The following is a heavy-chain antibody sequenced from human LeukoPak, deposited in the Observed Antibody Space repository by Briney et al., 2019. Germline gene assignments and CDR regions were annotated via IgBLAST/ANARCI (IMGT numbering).Heavy chain of an antibody. J-gene: IGHJ4*02. V-gene: IGHV4-34*01. CDR2: INHSGST. CDR3: ARGPLWFGGSVDY. CDR1: GGSFSGYY. D-gene: IGHD3-10*01. Sequence: PSETLSLTCAVYGGSFSGYYWSWIRQPPGKGLEWIGEINHSGSTNYNPSLKSRVTISVDTSKNQFSLKLSSVTAADTAVYYRARGPLWFGGSVDYRGQGTLVTVSS.